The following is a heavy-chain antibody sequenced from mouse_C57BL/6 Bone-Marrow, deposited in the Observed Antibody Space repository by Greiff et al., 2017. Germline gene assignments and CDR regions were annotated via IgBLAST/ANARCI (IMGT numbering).Heavy chain of an antibody. CDR3: ARRGGGEDY. Sequence: VQLQQSGPELVKPGASVKISCKASGYTFTDYYMNWVKQSHGKSLEWIGDINPNNGGTSYNQKFKGKATLTVDKSSSTAYMELRSLTSEDSAVYYCARRGGGEDYWGQGTTLTVSS. V-gene: IGHV1-26*01. CDR1: GYTFTDYY. CDR2: INPNNGGT. J-gene: IGHJ2*01.